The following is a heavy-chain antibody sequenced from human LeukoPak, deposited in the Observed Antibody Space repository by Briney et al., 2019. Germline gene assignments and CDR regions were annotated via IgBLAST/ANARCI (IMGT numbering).Heavy chain of an antibody. CDR1: GFTFSSYA. D-gene: IGHD3-22*01. V-gene: IGHV3-23*01. CDR2: ISGSGGST. Sequence: GRSLRLSCAASGFTFSSYAMSWVRQAPGKGLEWVSAISGSGGSTYYADSVKGRFTISRDNSKNTLYLQMNSLRAEDTAVYYCAKPSGRSDYYDSSGYYSSDYWGQGTLVTVSS. J-gene: IGHJ4*02. CDR3: AKPSGRSDYYDSSGYYSSDY.